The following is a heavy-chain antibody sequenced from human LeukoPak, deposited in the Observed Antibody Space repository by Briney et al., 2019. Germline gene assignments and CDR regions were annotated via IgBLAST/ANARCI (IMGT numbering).Heavy chain of an antibody. CDR3: ARMGGARGTYYEVYFDY. CDR1: GYTFTSYG. J-gene: IGHJ4*02. CDR2: ISAYNGNT. V-gene: IGHV1-18*01. D-gene: IGHD1-26*01. Sequence: ASVNVACKASGYTFTSYGISWVRQAPGQGLEWMGWISAYNGNTNYAQKFQGRVTMTTDTSTSTAYMELRSLRSDATAVYYCARMGGARGTYYEVYFDYWGQGTLVTVSS.